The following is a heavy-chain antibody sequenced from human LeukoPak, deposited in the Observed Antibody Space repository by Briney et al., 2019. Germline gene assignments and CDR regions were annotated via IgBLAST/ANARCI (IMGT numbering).Heavy chain of an antibody. CDR1: GYTFTSYG. D-gene: IGHD3-9*01. CDR2: ISAYNGNT. Sequence: ASVKVSCKASGYTFTSYGISWVRQAPGQGLEWMGWISAYNGNTNYAQKLQGRVTMTTDTSTSTAYMELRSLRSDDTAVYYCAREGTNVLRYFDWLPMSGLDYWGQGTLVTVSS. J-gene: IGHJ4*02. V-gene: IGHV1-18*01. CDR3: AREGTNVLRYFDWLPMSGLDY.